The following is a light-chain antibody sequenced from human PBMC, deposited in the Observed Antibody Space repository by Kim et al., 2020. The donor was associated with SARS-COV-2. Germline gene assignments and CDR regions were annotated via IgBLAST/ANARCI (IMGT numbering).Light chain of an antibody. J-gene: IGLJ3*02. CDR1: RGSCAHNH. CDR3: QSYDTGNPYV. V-gene: IGLV6-57*03. Sequence: TSPLTRSRGSCAHNHSHRSQQRPGSAPTSLIYEDNQRPSGVPDRFSGSIDSSPNAASLTISGLKTEDEADYYWQSYDTGNPYVFGGGTKLTVL. CDR2: EDN.